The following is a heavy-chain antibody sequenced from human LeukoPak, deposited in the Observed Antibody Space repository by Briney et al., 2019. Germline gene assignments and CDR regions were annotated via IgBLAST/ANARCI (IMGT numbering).Heavy chain of an antibody. CDR3: ARVGRYSELPNWFDP. V-gene: IGHV1-69*04. CDR1: GYTFTSYG. Sequence: ASVKVSCKASGYTFTSYGISWVRQAPGQGLEWMGRIIPIFGIANYAQKFQGRVTITADKSTSTAYMELSSLRSEDTAVYYCARVGRYSELPNWFDPWGQGTLVTVSS. D-gene: IGHD2-15*01. CDR2: IIPIFGIA. J-gene: IGHJ5*02.